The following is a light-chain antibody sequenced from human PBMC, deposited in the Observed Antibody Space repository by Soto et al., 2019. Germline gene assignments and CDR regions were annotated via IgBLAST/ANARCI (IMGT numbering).Light chain of an antibody. CDR2: SNN. J-gene: IGLJ2*01. CDR3: AAWDDSLNGQHVV. Sequence: QSVLTQPPSASGTPGQRVTISCSGSSSNIGSNTVNWYQQLPGTAPKLLIYSNNQRPSGVPDRFSGSKSGTSASLAISGLQSEDEADYYCAAWDDSLNGQHVVFGGGTKLTVL. CDR1: SSNIGSNT. V-gene: IGLV1-44*01.